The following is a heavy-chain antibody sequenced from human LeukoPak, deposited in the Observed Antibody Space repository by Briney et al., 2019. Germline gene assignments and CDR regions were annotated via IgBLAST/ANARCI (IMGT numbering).Heavy chain of an antibody. Sequence: PGGSLRLSCAASGFNFGGFAMAWVRQTPGRGLEWVSGILASGTTYYADSVKGRFTISRDNSNNILFLQMNSLRVDDTAVYYCARGEYYDFWSASYYFDYWGQGTLVTVSS. J-gene: IGHJ4*02. CDR3: ARGEYYDFWSASYYFDY. CDR1: GFNFGGFA. CDR2: ILASGTT. D-gene: IGHD3-3*01. V-gene: IGHV3-23*01.